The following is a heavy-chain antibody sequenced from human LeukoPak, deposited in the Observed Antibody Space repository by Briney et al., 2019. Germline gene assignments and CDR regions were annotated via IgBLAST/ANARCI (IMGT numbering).Heavy chain of an antibody. V-gene: IGHV3-74*01. Sequence: GGSLRLSCVASGFTFNNYWMHWLRQAPGKGLVWVSHIKTDGSTTNYADSVRGRFTISRDNAKNTLYLQVNSLRAEDTAVYYCAKDGYPNSAGTTYFDYWGQGTLVTVSS. J-gene: IGHJ4*02. D-gene: IGHD1-7*01. CDR2: IKTDGSTT. CDR3: AKDGYPNSAGTTYFDY. CDR1: GFTFNNYW.